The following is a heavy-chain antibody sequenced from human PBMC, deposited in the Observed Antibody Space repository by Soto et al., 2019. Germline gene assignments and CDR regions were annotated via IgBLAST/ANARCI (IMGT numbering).Heavy chain of an antibody. Sequence: GSLRLSCAASGFTFSDYYMSWIRQAPGKGLEWVSYISSSSSYTNYADSVKGRFTISRDNAKNSLYLQMNSLRAEDTAVYYCARDQDCSSTSCYDYYYSMDVWGQGTTVTVSS. J-gene: IGHJ6*02. D-gene: IGHD2-2*01. V-gene: IGHV3-11*06. CDR1: GFTFSDYY. CDR3: ARDQDCSSTSCYDYYYSMDV. CDR2: ISSSSSYT.